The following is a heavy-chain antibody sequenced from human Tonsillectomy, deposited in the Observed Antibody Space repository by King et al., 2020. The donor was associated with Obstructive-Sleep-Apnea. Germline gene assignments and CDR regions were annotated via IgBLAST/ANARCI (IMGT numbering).Heavy chain of an antibody. CDR1: GGSINSAGHY. CDR3: ARINTRMTTVTMFDY. Sequence: VQLQESGPGLVKPSQTLSLTCTVSGGSINSAGHYWTWIRQHPGKGLEWIGYIHDSGSTYYIPSLKSRTVISADTSDNQISLSLRSVTAADTAVYYCARINTRMTTVTMFDYWGQGTLVTVSS. V-gene: IGHV4-31*03. J-gene: IGHJ4*02. D-gene: IGHD4-11*01. CDR2: IHDSGST.